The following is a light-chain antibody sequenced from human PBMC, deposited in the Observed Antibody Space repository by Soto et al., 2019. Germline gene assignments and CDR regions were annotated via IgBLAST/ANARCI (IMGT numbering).Light chain of an antibody. V-gene: IGKV3-15*01. CDR1: QSVNSH. J-gene: IGKJ2*01. CDR3: AHYHIWFT. CDR2: EAS. Sequence: EIVMTQSPATLSVSPGERATLSCRASQSVNSHLAWFQQRPGQAPRLLMFEASTRSTGVPARFSASGYGTYFTLPISGLKYEDFAVYYCAHYHIWFTFGQGTELEIK.